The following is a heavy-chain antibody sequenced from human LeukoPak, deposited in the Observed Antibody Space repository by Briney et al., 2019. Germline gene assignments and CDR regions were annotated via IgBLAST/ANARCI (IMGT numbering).Heavy chain of an antibody. D-gene: IGHD6-13*01. CDR3: ARKTDRPGAVGRDRYFDL. CDR2: VSVSGGAT. V-gene: IGHV3-48*03. Sequence: GGSLRLSCAASGFTFSNHEMIWVRQAPGKGLEWLSYVSVSGGATEYADSVKGRFTTSRDDAKNTLYLQMNTLRAEDTAIYYCARKTDRPGAVGRDRYFDLWGRGTLVTVSS. J-gene: IGHJ2*01. CDR1: GFTFSNHE.